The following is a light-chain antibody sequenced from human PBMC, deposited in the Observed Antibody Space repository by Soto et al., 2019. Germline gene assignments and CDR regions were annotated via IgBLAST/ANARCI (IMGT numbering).Light chain of an antibody. CDR3: SSFTSSTPYV. Sequence: QSVLTQPASVSGSPGQSITISCTGTSSDVGGYDYVSWYQQHPGKAPKLMIYEVSNRPSGVSSRFSGSKSGNTASLTISGLQAEDEAAYYCSSFTSSTPYVFGTGTKVTVL. J-gene: IGLJ1*01. V-gene: IGLV2-14*01. CDR1: SSDVGGYDY. CDR2: EVS.